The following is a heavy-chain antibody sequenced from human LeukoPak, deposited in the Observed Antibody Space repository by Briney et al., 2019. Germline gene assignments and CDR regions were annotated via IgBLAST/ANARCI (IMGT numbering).Heavy chain of an antibody. D-gene: IGHD2-15*01. CDR2: ISYDGSNK. CDR1: GFTFSSYA. J-gene: IGHJ5*02. CDR3: ARGTVYCSGGSRYRKDWFDP. Sequence: GGSLRLSCAASGFTFSSYAMHWVRQAPGKGLEWVAVISYDGSNKYYADSVKGRFTISRDNSKNTLYLQMNSLRAEDTAVYYCARGTVYCSGGSRYRKDWFDPWGQGTLVTVSS. V-gene: IGHV3-30*04.